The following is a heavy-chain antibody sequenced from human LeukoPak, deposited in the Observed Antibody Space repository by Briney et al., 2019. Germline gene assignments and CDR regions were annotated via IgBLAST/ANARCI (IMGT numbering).Heavy chain of an antibody. CDR2: FDPEDGET. Sequence: ASVKVSCKVSGYTLTELSVHWVRQAPGKGLEWMGGFDPEDGETIYAQKFQGRVTMTEDTSTDTAYMELSSLRSEDTAVYYCATRVQVGANLPSLDSGYYYYYMDVWGKGTTVTVSS. V-gene: IGHV1-24*01. CDR1: GYTLTELS. J-gene: IGHJ6*03. D-gene: IGHD1-26*01. CDR3: ATRVQVGANLPSLDSGYYYYYMDV.